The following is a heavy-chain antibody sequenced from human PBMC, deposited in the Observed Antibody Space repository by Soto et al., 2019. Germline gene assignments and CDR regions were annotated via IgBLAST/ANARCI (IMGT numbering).Heavy chain of an antibody. CDR3: ARFYGNTHY. CDR2: INAGTGNT. V-gene: IGHV1-3*01. J-gene: IGHJ4*02. D-gene: IGHD4-17*01. CDR1: GYTFTSFA. Sequence: GASVKVSCKTSGYTFTSFAIHWVRQAPGQRLEWMGWINAGTGNTTFSQSFQGRVTITRDTSASTVYMELSSLRSEDTAVYFCARFYGNTHYWGQGTQVTVPQ.